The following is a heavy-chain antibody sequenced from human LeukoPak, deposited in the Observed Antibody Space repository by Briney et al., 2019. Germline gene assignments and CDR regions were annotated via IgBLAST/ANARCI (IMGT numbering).Heavy chain of an antibody. Sequence: GASLRLSCAASGFTFSSYVMNWVRQAPGKGLEWVSAISGSGGSTYYADSVKGRFTISRDNSKNALYLQMNSLRAEDTAVYYCAKDPTLAREPDHWGQGTLVTVSS. CDR2: ISGSGGST. D-gene: IGHD1-14*01. V-gene: IGHV3-23*01. CDR3: AKDPTLAREPDH. J-gene: IGHJ4*02. CDR1: GFTFSSYV.